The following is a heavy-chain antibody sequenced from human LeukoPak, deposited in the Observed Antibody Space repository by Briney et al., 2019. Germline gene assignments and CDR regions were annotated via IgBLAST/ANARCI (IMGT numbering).Heavy chain of an antibody. D-gene: IGHD2-15*01. CDR2: ISGSGGST. Sequence: GSLRLSCAASGFTFSSYAMSWVRQAPGKGLEWVSAISGSGGSTYYADSVKGRFTISRDNSKNTLYLQMNSLRAEDTAVYYCAKDHLYCSGGSCYGDYWGQGNMVTVSS. V-gene: IGHV3-23*01. J-gene: IGHJ4*02. CDR3: AKDHLYCSGGSCYGDY. CDR1: GFTFSSYA.